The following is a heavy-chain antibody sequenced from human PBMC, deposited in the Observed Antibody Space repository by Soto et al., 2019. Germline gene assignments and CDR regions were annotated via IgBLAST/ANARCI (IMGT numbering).Heavy chain of an antibody. J-gene: IGHJ4*02. Sequence: QVQLVESGGGVVQPGRSLRLSCAASGFTFSSHGMHWVRQAPGKGLEWVAVISYDGSDESYADSVKGRFTISRDNSKNTLYLQMNSLRPEDTAVYYCARNQISGDYGDQFAYGGQGTLVTVPS. CDR3: ARNQISGDYGDQFAY. CDR2: ISYDGSDE. CDR1: GFTFSSHG. D-gene: IGHD4-17*01. V-gene: IGHV3-30*03.